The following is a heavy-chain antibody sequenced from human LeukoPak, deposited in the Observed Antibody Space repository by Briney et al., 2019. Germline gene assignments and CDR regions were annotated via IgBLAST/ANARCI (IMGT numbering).Heavy chain of an antibody. Sequence: GGSLRLSCAASGFTVSSNYMSWVRQAPGKGLEWVSVIYSGGSTYYADSVKGRFTISRDNSKNTLYLQMNSLRAEDTAVYYCARDSSSWNNWFDPWGQGTLVTVSS. J-gene: IGHJ5*02. CDR2: IYSGGST. CDR1: GFTVSSNY. D-gene: IGHD6-13*01. V-gene: IGHV3-53*01. CDR3: ARDSSSWNNWFDP.